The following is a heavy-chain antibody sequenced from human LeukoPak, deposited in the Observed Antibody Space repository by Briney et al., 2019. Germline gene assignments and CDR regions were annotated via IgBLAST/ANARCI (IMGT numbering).Heavy chain of an antibody. V-gene: IGHV3-23*01. D-gene: IGHD6-6*01. J-gene: IGHJ4*02. CDR1: GFTVSSNY. CDR3: AKSVYSSSTDTFDY. CDR2: ISGSGGST. Sequence: QPGGSLRLSCAASGFTVSSNYMSWVRQAPGKGLEWVSAISGSGGSTYYADSVKGRFTISRDNSKNTLYLQMNSLRAEDTAVYYCAKSVYSSSTDTFDYWGQGTLVTVSS.